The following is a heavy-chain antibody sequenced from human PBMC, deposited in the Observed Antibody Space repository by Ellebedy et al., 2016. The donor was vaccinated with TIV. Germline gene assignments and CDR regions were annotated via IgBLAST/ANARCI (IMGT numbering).Heavy chain of an antibody. CDR2: INSDGSST. CDR3: ASMVPFDY. CDR1: GFTFSSYW. D-gene: IGHD3-10*01. Sequence: GESLKISCAASGFTFSSYWMHWVRQAPGKGLVWVSRINSDGSSTNYADSVKGRFTISRDNAKNTLYLQMNSLRAEDTAVYYGASMVPFDYWGQGTLVTVSS. V-gene: IGHV3-74*01. J-gene: IGHJ4*02.